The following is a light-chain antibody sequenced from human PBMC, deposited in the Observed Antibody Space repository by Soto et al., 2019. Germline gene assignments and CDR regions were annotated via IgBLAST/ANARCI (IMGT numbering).Light chain of an antibody. J-gene: IGLJ2*01. CDR3: GTWDNSLSAVV. Sequence: QSVLTQPPSVSAAPGQKVTISCSGSSSNIGNNYVSWYQQLPGTAPKLLTYDNNKRPSGIPDRFSGSKSGTSATLGITGLXXXXXXXXXXGTWDNSLSAVVFGGGTKLTVL. V-gene: IGLV1-51*01. CDR2: DNN. CDR1: SSNIGNNY.